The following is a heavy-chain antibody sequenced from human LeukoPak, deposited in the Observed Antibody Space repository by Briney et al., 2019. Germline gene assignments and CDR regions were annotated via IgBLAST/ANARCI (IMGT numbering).Heavy chain of an antibody. CDR2: ISYDGSNK. Sequence: GRSLRLSCAASGFTFSSYAMHWVRQAPGKGLEWVAVISYDGSNKYYADSVKGRFTISRDNSKNTLYLQMNSLRAEDTAVYYCAREIIQLWSCLDYWGQGTLVTVSS. V-gene: IGHV3-30-3*01. CDR3: AREIIQLWSCLDY. J-gene: IGHJ4*02. CDR1: GFTFSSYA. D-gene: IGHD5-18*01.